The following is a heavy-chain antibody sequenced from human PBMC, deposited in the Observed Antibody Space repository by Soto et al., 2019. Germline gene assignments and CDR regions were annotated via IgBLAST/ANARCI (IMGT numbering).Heavy chain of an antibody. V-gene: IGHV4-30-4*01. D-gene: IGHD5-12*01. CDR1: GGSISSGDYY. CDR2: IYYSGST. J-gene: IGHJ4*02. Sequence: SETLFLTCTVSGGSISSGDYYWSWIRQPPGKGLEWIGYIYYSGSTYHNPSLKSRVTISVDTSKNQFSLKLSSVTAADTAVYYCARGRRATIDFDYWGQGTLVTVSS. CDR3: ARGRRATIDFDY.